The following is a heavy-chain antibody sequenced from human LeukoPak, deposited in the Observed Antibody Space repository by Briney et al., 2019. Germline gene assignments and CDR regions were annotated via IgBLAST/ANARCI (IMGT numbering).Heavy chain of an antibody. D-gene: IGHD3-22*01. Sequence: SETLSLTCTVSGGSISSSNYYWGWTRQPPGKGLEWIGEINHSGSTNYNPSLKSRVTISVDTSKNQFSLKLSSVTAADTAVYYCARGHNYYDSSGYYTRGFPFDYWGQGTLVTVSS. CDR3: ARGHNYYDSSGYYTRGFPFDY. CDR1: GGSISSSNYY. J-gene: IGHJ4*02. CDR2: INHSGST. V-gene: IGHV4-39*07.